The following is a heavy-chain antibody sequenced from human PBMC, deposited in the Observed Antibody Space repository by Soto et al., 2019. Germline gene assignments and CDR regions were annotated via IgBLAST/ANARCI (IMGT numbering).Heavy chain of an antibody. CDR1: GFTFSSYA. CDR2: ISGSGGST. J-gene: IGHJ4*02. V-gene: IGHV3-23*01. CDR3: SKVTDEVVAAPFDY. D-gene: IGHD2-15*01. Sequence: EVQLLESGGGLVQPGGSMRLSCAASGFTFSSYAMSWVRQAPGKGLEWVSAISGSGGSTYYADSVKGRFTISRDNSKNPLYLQMNSLRAEDTAVYYCSKVTDEVVAAPFDYWGQGTLVTVSS.